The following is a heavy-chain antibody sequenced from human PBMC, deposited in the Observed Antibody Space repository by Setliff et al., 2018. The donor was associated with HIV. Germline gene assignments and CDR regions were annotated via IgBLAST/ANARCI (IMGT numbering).Heavy chain of an antibody. CDR3: ARGYCGGGICYSPNWLDP. D-gene: IGHD2-15*01. V-gene: IGHV1-46*01. CDR1: GYTLSNYY. CDR2: INPSGEST. J-gene: IGHJ5*02. Sequence: GASVKVSCKASGYTLSNYYMHWVRQAPGQGLEWMGIINPSGESTTYAQRFQGRVTMTTDRSTSTVYMELSSLTSDDTAVYYCARGYCGGGICYSPNWLDPWGQGTLVTVSS.